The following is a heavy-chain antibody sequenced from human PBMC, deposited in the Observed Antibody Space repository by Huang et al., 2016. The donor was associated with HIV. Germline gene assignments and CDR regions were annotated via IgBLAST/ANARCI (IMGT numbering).Heavy chain of an antibody. V-gene: IGHV3-20*04. CDR2: INWNGDSS. CDR3: ARYSMVRGGAFDI. J-gene: IGHJ3*02. Sequence: EVHLVESGGGVVRPGGSLRLSCAASGFTFEDYGMSWVRQVPGKGLEWVSAINWNGDSSNYGDSVKGRFTISRDNAKNSLYLQVNSLRGEDTALYYCARYSMVRGGAFDIWGQGTMVTVSS. D-gene: IGHD3-10*01. CDR1: GFTFEDYG.